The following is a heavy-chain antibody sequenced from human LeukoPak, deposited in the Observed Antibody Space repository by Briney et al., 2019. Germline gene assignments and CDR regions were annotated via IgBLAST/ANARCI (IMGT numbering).Heavy chain of an antibody. CDR3: ARGFRHSSGWYEDAFDI. D-gene: IGHD6-19*01. V-gene: IGHV3-72*01. J-gene: IGHJ3*02. CDR2: TRNKANSYTT. Sequence: GGSLRLSCAASGFTFSDHYTDWVRQAPGKGLEWVGRTRNKANSYTTEYAASVKGRLTISRDDSKNSLYLQMNSLRAEDTAVYYCARGFRHSSGWYEDAFDIWGQGTMVTVSS. CDR1: GFTFSDHY.